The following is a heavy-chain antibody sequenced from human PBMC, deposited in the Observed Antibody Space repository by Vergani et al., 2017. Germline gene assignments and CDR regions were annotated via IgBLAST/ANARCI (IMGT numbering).Heavy chain of an antibody. Sequence: VQLLQSEGAVVQPGGSLRLSCVASGFTFSSHAMSWVRQGPGKGLEWVAVISYDGTQKYYADSVKGRFTISRDNSKSTLYLQMNSLRTEDTAVYYCATKSCGTPGCQIGYFREWGQGTLVTVSS. CDR3: ATKSCGTPGCQIGYFRE. V-gene: IGHV3-30*03. CDR2: ISYDGTQK. D-gene: IGHD1-1*01. CDR1: GFTFSSHA. J-gene: IGHJ1*01.